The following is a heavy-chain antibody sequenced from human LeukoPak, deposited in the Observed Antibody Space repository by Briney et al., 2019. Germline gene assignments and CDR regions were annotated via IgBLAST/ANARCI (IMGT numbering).Heavy chain of an antibody. V-gene: IGHV1-2*02. CDR3: ARRVYSSGLRLSYADY. D-gene: IGHD6-19*01. CDR2: INPNSGGT. J-gene: IGHJ4*02. CDR1: GYTFTGYY. Sequence: ASVKVSCKASGYTFTGYYMHWVRQAPGQGLERMGWINPNSGGTNYAQKFQGRVTMTRDTSISTAYMELSRLRSDDTAVYYCARRVYSSGLRLSYADYWGQGTLVTVSS.